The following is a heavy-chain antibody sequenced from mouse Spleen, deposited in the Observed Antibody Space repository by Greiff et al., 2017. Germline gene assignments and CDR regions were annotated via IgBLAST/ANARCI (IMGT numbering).Heavy chain of an antibody. J-gene: IGHJ2*01. CDR3: ARGYGSSYVGDY. V-gene: IGHV1-52*01. CDR1: GYTFTSYW. D-gene: IGHD1-1*01. Sequence: QVQLQQPGAELVRPGSSVKLSCKASGYTFTSYWMHWVKQRPIQGLEWIGNIDSSDSETHYNQKFKDKATLTVDKSSSTAYMQLSSLTSEDSAVYYCARGYGSSYVGDYWGQGTTLTVSS. CDR2: IDSSDSET.